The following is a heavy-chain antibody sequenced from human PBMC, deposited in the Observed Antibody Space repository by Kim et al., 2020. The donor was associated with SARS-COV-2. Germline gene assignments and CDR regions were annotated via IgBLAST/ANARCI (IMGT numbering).Heavy chain of an antibody. CDR2: ST. Sequence: STNHNPSPKDRVTTSVDPSKNQFSLELSSVTAADTAVYYCARRSGSYSNDYWGQGTLVTVSS. V-gene: IGHV4-34*09. CDR3: ARRSGSYSNDY. J-gene: IGHJ4*02. D-gene: IGHD1-26*01.